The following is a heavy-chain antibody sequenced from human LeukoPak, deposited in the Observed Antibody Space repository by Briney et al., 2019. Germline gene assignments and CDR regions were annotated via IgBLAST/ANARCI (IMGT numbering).Heavy chain of an antibody. CDR3: ARDRYSGYDHYYYGMDV. CDR1: GGTFSSYA. V-gene: IGHV1-69*04. D-gene: IGHD5-12*01. CDR2: IIPILGIA. Sequence: ASVKVSCKASGGTFSSYAISWVRQAPGQGLEWMGRIIPILGIANYAQKFQGRVTITADKSTSTAYMELSSLRSEDTAVYYCARDRYSGYDHYYYGMDVWGQGTMVTVSS. J-gene: IGHJ6*02.